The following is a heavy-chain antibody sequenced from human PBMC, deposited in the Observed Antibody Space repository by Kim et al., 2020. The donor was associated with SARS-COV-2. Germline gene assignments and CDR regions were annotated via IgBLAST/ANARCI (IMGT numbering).Heavy chain of an antibody. Sequence: YYADAVKGRFTISRDKSKNTLYLQMNSLRAEDTAVYYCAKLIGPTVTHDYWGQGTLVTVSS. V-gene: IGHV3-23*01. D-gene: IGHD4-17*01. CDR3: AKLIGPTVTHDY. J-gene: IGHJ4*02.